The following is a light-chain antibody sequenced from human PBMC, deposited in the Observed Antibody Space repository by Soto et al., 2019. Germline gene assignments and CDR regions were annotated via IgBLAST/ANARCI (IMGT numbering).Light chain of an antibody. CDR2: EVS. CDR3: SSYTSSILV. J-gene: IGLJ3*02. CDR1: NSDVGGYNY. V-gene: IGLV2-14*01. Sequence: QSVLTQPASVSGSPGQSITISCTGTNSDVGGYNYVSWYQQYPGKAPKLMIYEVSNRPSGVSNRFSGSKSGNTASLTISGLPAEDEADYYCSSYTSSILVFGGGTKLTVL.